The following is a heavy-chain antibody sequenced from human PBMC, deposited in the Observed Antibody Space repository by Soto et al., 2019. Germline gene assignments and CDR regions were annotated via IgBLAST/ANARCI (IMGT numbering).Heavy chain of an antibody. D-gene: IGHD5-12*01. J-gene: IGHJ6*03. CDR1: GGSISSYY. V-gene: IGHV4-59*01. CDR3: ARGYSGYDEHYYYYYYMDV. Sequence: QVQLQESGPGLVKPSETLSLTCTVSGGSISSYYWSWIRQPPGKGLEWIWYIYYSGSTNDNPSLKSRVTIAVDTSKNQFSLKPSSVTAADTAVYYGARGYSGYDEHYYYYYYMDVWGKGTTVTVSS. CDR2: IYYSGST.